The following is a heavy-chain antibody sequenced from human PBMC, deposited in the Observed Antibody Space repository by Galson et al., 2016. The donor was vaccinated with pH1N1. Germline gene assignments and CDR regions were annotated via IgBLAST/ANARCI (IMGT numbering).Heavy chain of an antibody. CDR2: IDPSGGGT. Sequence: SVKVSCKASGYTSTTSYIHWVRQAPGEGLEWMGVIDPSGGGTTYAQKFQARVTMTRDTSTSTVYLDLSRLKSEDTSVYYCTRDLGRRREFWGQGTLVTVSS. D-gene: IGHD1-26*01. J-gene: IGHJ4*02. CDR1: GYTSTTSY. V-gene: IGHV1-46*01. CDR3: TRDLGRRREF.